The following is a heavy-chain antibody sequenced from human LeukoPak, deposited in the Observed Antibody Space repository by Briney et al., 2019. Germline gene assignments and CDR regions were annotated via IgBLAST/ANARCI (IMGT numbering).Heavy chain of an antibody. D-gene: IGHD3-10*01. CDR3: ARVRRMVRDYYYYGMDV. V-gene: IGHV1-8*01. CDR1: GYTFTSYD. CDR2: MNPNSGNT. J-gene: IGHJ6*02. Sequence: ASVTVSCKASGYTFTSYDINWVRQATGQGLEWMGWMNPNSGNTGYAQKFQGRVTMTRNTSISTAYMELSSLRSEDTAVYYCARVRRMVRDYYYYGMDVWGQGTTVTVSS.